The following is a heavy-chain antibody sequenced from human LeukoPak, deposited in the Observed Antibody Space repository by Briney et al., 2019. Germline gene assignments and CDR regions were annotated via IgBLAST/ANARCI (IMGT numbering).Heavy chain of an antibody. CDR3: AREEDGDYANFDY. CDR2: TWYDGTNK. CDR1: GFTFSSYG. D-gene: IGHD4-17*01. V-gene: IGHV3-33*01. Sequence: QPGGSLRLSCAASGFTFSSYGVHWVRQAPGKGLEWVAVTWYDGTNKYYADSVKGRFTISRDDSKNTLYLQMNSLRAEDTAVYYCAREEDGDYANFDYWGQGTLVTVSS. J-gene: IGHJ4*02.